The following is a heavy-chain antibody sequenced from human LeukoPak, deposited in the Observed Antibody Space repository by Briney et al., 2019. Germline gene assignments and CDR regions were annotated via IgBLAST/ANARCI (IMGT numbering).Heavy chain of an antibody. D-gene: IGHD5-12*01. CDR2: IYYSGST. J-gene: IGHJ4*02. CDR1: GGSISSYY. Sequence: SETLSLTCTVSGGSISSYYWSWIRQPPGKGLEWIGYIYYSGSTNYNPSLKSRVTISVDTSKNQFSLKLSSVTAADTAVYYCARHIGGGYEPFDYWGQGTLVTVSS. CDR3: ARHIGGGYEPFDY. V-gene: IGHV4-59*08.